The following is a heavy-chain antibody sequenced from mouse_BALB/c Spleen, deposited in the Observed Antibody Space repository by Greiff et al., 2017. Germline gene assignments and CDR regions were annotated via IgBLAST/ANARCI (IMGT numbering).Heavy chain of an antibody. CDR1: GFTFSSYA. CDR2: ISSGGST. J-gene: IGHJ4*01. V-gene: IGHV5-6-5*01. Sequence: EVQVVESGGGLVKPGGSLKLSCAASGFTFSSYAMSWVRQTPEKRLEWVASISSGGSTYYPDSVKGRFTISRDNARNILYLQMSSLRSEDTAMYYCAREGYYGSRRNAMDYWGQGTSVTVSS. D-gene: IGHD1-1*01. CDR3: AREGYYGSRRNAMDY.